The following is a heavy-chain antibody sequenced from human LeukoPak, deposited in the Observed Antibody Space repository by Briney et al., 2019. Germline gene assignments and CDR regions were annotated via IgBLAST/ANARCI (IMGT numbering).Heavy chain of an antibody. D-gene: IGHD4-23*01. V-gene: IGHV3-48*01. CDR2: ISSSSSTI. CDR3: AIWPVVTPGRRAYYYYGMDV. CDR1: GFTVSSNY. J-gene: IGHJ6*02. Sequence: GGSLRLSCAASGFTVSSNYMSWVRQAPGKGLEWVSYISSSSSTIYYADSVKGRFTISRDNAKNSLYLQMNSLRAEDTAVYYCAIWPVVTPGRRAYYYYGMDVWGQGTTVTVSS.